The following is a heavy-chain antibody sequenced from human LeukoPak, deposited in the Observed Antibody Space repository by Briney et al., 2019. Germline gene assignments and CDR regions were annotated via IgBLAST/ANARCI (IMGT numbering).Heavy chain of an antibody. V-gene: IGHV3-NL1*01. CDR1: GFTFSSYG. CDR3: ARAAGDRIGYLDL. D-gene: IGHD7-27*01. Sequence: QAGGSLRLSCAASGFTFSSYGMHWVRQAPGKGLEWVSVIYSGGDIYYAHSVKGRFTISRDSSKNTLYLQMNSLRVEDTAVYYCARAAGDRIGYLDLWGRGTLVTVSS. CDR2: IYSGGDI. J-gene: IGHJ2*01.